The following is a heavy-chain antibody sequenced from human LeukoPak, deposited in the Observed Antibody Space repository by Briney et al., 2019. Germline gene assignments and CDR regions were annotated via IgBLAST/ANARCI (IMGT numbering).Heavy chain of an antibody. CDR2: INHSGST. Sequence: SETLSLTCAVNGGSFSGYYWSWIRQPPGKGLEWIGEINHSGSTNYNPSLKSRVTISVDTSKNQFSLKLSSVTAADTAVYYCARGLSSSGTRYYYMDVWGKGTTVTVSS. J-gene: IGHJ6*03. V-gene: IGHV4-34*01. CDR1: GGSFSGYY. D-gene: IGHD6-13*01. CDR3: ARGLSSSGTRYYYMDV.